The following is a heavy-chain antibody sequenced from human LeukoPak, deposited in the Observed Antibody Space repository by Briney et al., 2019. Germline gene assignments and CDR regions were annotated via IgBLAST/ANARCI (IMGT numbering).Heavy chain of an antibody. CDR1: GFTFSSYG. CDR3: VKHSGGVYGNSDY. J-gene: IGHJ4*02. V-gene: IGHV3-23*01. D-gene: IGHD1-1*01. CDR2: VGRSGADT. Sequence: PGGSLRLSCAASGFTFSSYGMSWVRQAPGKGLEWVSTVGRSGADTYYADSVRGRFTISKDSSKNTLQMNSLSAEDTAIYFCVKHSGGVYGNSDYWGQGILVTVSS.